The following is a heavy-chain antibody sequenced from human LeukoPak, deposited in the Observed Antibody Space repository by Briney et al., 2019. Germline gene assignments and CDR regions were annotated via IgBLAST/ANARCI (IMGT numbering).Heavy chain of an antibody. D-gene: IGHD6-13*01. J-gene: IGHJ6*02. CDR2: ISWNSGSI. CDR1: GFTFDDYA. V-gene: IGHV3-9*03. Sequence: GGSLRLSCAACGFTFDDYAMHLVRQAPGKGLEWVSGISWNSGSIGYADSVKGRFTISRDNAKNSLYLQMNSLRAEDMALYYCAKDSSSWHQYYYGMDVWGQGTTVTVSS. CDR3: AKDSSSWHQYYYGMDV.